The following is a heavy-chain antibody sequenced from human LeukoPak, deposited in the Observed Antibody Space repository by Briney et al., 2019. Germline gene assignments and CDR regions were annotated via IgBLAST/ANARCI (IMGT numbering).Heavy chain of an antibody. CDR1: GFTFSNYW. Sequence: GGSLRLSCAVSGFTFSNYWMHWVRQAPGRGLVWVSRINSDGSSTNYADSVKGRFTISRDNTKNTLYLQMNSLSAEDTAVYFCTRVGRPIYDYWGQGTLVTVSS. V-gene: IGHV3-74*01. CDR2: INSDGSST. CDR3: TRVGRPIYDY. J-gene: IGHJ4*02. D-gene: IGHD3-10*01.